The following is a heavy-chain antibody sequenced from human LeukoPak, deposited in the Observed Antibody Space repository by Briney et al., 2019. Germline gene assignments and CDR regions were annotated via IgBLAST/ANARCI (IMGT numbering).Heavy chain of an antibody. CDR2: INPNSGGT. J-gene: IGHJ4*02. D-gene: IGHD2-2*01. Sequence: ASVKASCKASGYTFTGYYMHWVRQAPGQGLEWMGWINPNSGGTNYAQKFQGRVTMTRDTSISTAYMELSRLRSDDTAVCYCARDSGGSTSFPVDYWGQGTLVTVSS. V-gene: IGHV1-2*02. CDR3: ARDSGGSTSFPVDY. CDR1: GYTFTGYY.